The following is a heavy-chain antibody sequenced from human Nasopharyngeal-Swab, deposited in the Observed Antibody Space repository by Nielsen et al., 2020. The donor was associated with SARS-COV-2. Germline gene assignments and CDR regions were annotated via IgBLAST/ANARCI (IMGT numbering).Heavy chain of an antibody. Sequence: SLKISCAASGFTFDDYAMHWVRQAPGKGLEWVSGISWNSGSIGYADSVKGRFTISRDNAKNSPYLQMNSLRAEDTALYYCAKGSYFDYWGQGTLVTVSS. D-gene: IGHD6-6*01. CDR3: AKGSYFDY. CDR2: ISWNSGSI. V-gene: IGHV3-9*01. CDR1: GFTFDDYA. J-gene: IGHJ4*02.